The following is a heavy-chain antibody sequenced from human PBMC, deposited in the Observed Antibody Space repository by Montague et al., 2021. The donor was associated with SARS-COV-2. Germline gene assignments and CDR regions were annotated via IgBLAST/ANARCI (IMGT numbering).Heavy chain of an antibody. D-gene: IGHD3-22*01. CDR3: ASGHLSVSMIVVVFTSASYCFDY. V-gene: IGHV4-34*01. Sequence: SETLSLTRALYGGSFGDNHWGWIRLPQGKGLEWNGITKQSGRTNXNPXLTSRITISVDTSKSQFSLKLTSVTAADTAVYFCASGHLSVSMIVVVFTSASYCFDYWGQGAQITVSS. J-gene: IGHJ4*02. CDR2: TKQSGRT. CDR1: GGSFGDNH.